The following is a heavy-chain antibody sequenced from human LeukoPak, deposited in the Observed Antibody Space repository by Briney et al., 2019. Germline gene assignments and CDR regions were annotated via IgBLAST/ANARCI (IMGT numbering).Heavy chain of an antibody. Sequence: PGGSLRLSCAASGFTFSSYSMNWVRQAPGKGLEWVSSISRSSDYIYYADSVKGRFTISRDNAKNSLYLQMNSLRAEDTAVYYCARDRYGSYAFDIWGQGTMVTVSS. CDR1: GFTFSSYS. CDR3: ARDRYGSYAFDI. D-gene: IGHD4-17*01. CDR2: ISRSSDYI. V-gene: IGHV3-21*01. J-gene: IGHJ3*02.